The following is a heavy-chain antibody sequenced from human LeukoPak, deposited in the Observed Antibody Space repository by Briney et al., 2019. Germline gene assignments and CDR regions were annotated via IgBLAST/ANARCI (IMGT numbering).Heavy chain of an antibody. V-gene: IGHV1-2*06. J-gene: IGHJ4*02. Sequence: ASVKVSCKASGYTFSGHYLHWVRPAPGQGLEWMGRINPNSGGTKYAQKFQNRVTMTSDTSVSTAYMELNGLRSDDTAIYYCTRSWIQLWTPDFDHWGQGTLATVSS. CDR2: INPNSGGT. CDR3: TRSWIQLWTPDFDH. CDR1: GYTFSGHY. D-gene: IGHD5-18*01.